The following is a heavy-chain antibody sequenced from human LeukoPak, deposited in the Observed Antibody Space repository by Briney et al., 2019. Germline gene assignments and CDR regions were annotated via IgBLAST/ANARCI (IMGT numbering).Heavy chain of an antibody. CDR3: AKDRYSSSWYGFDY. CDR2: ISGSGGST. D-gene: IGHD6-13*01. V-gene: IGHV3-23*01. CDR1: GFDFSTYS. Sequence: GGSLRLSCAASGFDFSTYSIDWVRQAPGKGLEWVSAISGSGGSTYYADSVKGRFTISRDNSKNTLYLQMNSLRAEDTAVYYCAKDRYSSSWYGFDYWGQGTLVTVSS. J-gene: IGHJ4*02.